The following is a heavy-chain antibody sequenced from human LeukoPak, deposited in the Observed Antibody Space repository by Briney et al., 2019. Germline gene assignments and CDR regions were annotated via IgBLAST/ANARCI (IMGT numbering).Heavy chain of an antibody. Sequence: GGSLRLSCAVSGFTFGGRLMHWVRQAPGKGLVWVALIKDDGSTTNYADSVKGRFTASRDNAKNPLYLQMNSLRAEDTALYYCAKMGAGFGYWGQGTLVTVSS. D-gene: IGHD3-16*01. V-gene: IGHV3-74*01. CDR1: GFTFGGRL. CDR3: AKMGAGFGY. J-gene: IGHJ4*02. CDR2: IKDDGSTT.